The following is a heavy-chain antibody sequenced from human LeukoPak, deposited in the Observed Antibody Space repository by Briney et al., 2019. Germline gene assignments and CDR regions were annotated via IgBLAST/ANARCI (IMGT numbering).Heavy chain of an antibody. CDR1: GFTFSSYA. CDR2: ISGSGGST. J-gene: IGHJ4*02. V-gene: IGHV3-23*01. D-gene: IGHD3-10*01. Sequence: GGSLRLSCAASGFTFSSYAMSWVRQAPGKGLEWVSAISGSGGSTYYADSVKGRFTISRDNSKNTLYLQMNSLRAEDTAVYYCAKDGARGVNTNSFDYWGQGTLATVSS. CDR3: AKDGARGVNTNSFDY.